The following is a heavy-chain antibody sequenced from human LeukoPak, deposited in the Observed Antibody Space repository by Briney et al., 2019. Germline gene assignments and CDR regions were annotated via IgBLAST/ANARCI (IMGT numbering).Heavy chain of an antibody. CDR3: AKDPRGVVVSAAIYY. D-gene: IGHD2-2*01. V-gene: IGHV3-23*01. J-gene: IGHJ4*02. Sequence: GGSLKLSCAASGFTFSSYAMSWVRQAPGKGLEWVSAISGSGDSTYYADSVKGRFTISRDNSKNTLYLQMNSLRAEDTAVYYCAKDPRGVVVSAAIYYWGQGTLVTVSS. CDR2: ISGSGDST. CDR1: GFTFSSYA.